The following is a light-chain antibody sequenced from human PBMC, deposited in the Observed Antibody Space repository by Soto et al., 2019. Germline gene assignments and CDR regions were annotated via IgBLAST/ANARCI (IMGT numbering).Light chain of an antibody. CDR1: QDVSNQ. J-gene: IGKJ2*01. Sequence: EILMTQSPATLRVSPGDTVTLSCRASQDVSNQVAWYQQKPGQAPRLLIFGVSDRPTGVPDRFSGEGSATDFSLTIPSPQPDDSALYFCEQYLFWPAQPTFGRGTQLEI. V-gene: IGKV3-15*01. CDR2: GVS. CDR3: EQYLFWPAQPT.